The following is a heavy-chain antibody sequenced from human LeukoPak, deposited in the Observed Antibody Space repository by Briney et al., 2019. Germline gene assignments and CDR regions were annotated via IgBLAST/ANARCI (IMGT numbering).Heavy chain of an antibody. V-gene: IGHV3-7*03. CDR1: GFTFSTYW. J-gene: IGHJ4*02. D-gene: IGHD3-3*01. CDR2: INQDGSER. CDR3: AKSWSGYLRYYFDY. Sequence: GGSLRLSCAASGFTFSTYWMNWVRQAPGKGLEWVANINQDGSERYYVDSVKGRFTISRDNAKNSLYLQMNSLRAEDTALYYCAKSWSGYLRYYFDYWGQGTLVTVSS.